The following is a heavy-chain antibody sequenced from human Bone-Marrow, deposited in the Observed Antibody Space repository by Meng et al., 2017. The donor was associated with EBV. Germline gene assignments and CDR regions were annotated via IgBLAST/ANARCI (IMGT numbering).Heavy chain of an antibody. CDR1: GGSISSSTW. D-gene: IGHD3-16*01. CDR2: IHHVGST. CDR3: ARRDYYDDTGYFDY. J-gene: IGHJ4*02. V-gene: IGHV4-4*02. Sequence: QGQLPEAGPGLVKPSGTLSLTCAVSGGSISSSTWWSWVRQSPGEGLEWIGEIHHVGSTNYNPSLKSRVTISIDKSKKQFSLKLSSVTAADTAVYYCARRDYYDDTGYFDYWGQGTLVTVSS.